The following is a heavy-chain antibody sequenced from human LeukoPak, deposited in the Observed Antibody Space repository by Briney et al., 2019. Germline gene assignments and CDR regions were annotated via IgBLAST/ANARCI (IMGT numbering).Heavy chain of an antibody. D-gene: IGHD2-15*01. J-gene: IGHJ4*02. V-gene: IGHV4-59*08. CDR2: IYYSGRT. CDR3: ARHSDDCSGSTCYDY. CDR1: GGSIRSYH. Sequence: SETLSLTCTVSGGSIRSYHWSWIRQPPGKGLEWMGYIYYSGRTYYKPSLKSRVTISVDTSKNQFSLKLSSVTAADTAVYYCARHSDDCSGSTCYDYWGQGTLVTVSS.